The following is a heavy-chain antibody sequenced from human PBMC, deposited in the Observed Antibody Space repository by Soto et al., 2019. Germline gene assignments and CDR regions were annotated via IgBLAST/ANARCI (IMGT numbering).Heavy chain of an antibody. Sequence: GGSLRLSCSASGFTFSTYAMHWVRQAPGKGLEYVSAITNNGGSTYSADSVKGRISISRDNSKNTLYLHMSSLRAEDTAVYYCVKDRRDTGYAVLDYWGQGT. V-gene: IGHV3-64D*06. CDR2: ITNNGGST. CDR1: GFTFSTYA. J-gene: IGHJ4*02. D-gene: IGHD5-12*01. CDR3: VKDRRDTGYAVLDY.